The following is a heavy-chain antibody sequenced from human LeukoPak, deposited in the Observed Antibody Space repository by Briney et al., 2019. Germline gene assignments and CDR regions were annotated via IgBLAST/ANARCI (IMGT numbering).Heavy chain of an antibody. CDR1: GGSISSGDYY. CDR3: ARVTTVTTFDY. CDR2: IYYSGST. J-gene: IGHJ4*02. D-gene: IGHD4-11*01. V-gene: IGHV4-30-4*01. Sequence: SETLFLTCTVSGGSISSGDYYWSWIRQPPGKGLEWIGYIYYSGSTYYNPSLKSRVTILVDRSKNQFSLKLGSVTAADTAVYYCARVTTVTTFDYWGQGTLVSVSS.